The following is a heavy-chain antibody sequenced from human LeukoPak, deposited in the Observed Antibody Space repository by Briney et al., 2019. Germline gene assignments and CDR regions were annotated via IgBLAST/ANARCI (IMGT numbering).Heavy chain of an antibody. V-gene: IGHV4-59*01. CDR2: IHYSGNT. CDR1: GGSFSNYY. Sequence: SETLSLTCTVSGGSFSNYYWNWIRQPPGKGLEWLGNIHYSGNTHYSPALKSRVTISADTSKNQFSLKLTSVTAADTAVYYCAGDSRLGEKWGQGTLVTVSS. D-gene: IGHD3-16*01. CDR3: AGDSRLGEK. J-gene: IGHJ4*02.